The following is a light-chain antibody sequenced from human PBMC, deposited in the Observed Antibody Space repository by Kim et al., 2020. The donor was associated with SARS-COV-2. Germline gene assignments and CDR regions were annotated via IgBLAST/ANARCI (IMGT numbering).Light chain of an antibody. J-gene: IGLJ1*01. Sequence: GQKGTISCSGSSSNIGNTYVSWYQQLPGTAPQLLIDDNNKRPSGIPDRFSGSKSGTSATLGITGLQTGDEADYYCGTWDSSLSAGVFGTGTKVTVL. CDR1: SSNIGNTY. V-gene: IGLV1-51*01. CDR3: GTWDSSLSAGV. CDR2: DNN.